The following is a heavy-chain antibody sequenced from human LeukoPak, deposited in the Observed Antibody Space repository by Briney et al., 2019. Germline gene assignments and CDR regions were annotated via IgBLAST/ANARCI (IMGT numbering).Heavy chain of an antibody. CDR1: GYTFTSYG. V-gene: IGHV1-18*01. Sequence: ASVKVSCKASGYTFTSYGISWVRQAPGQGLEWMGWISAYNGNTNYAQKLQGRVTMTTDTSTSTAYMELRSLRSDDTALYYCAKDIEWRLIVGAFDIWGEGTMVTVSS. D-gene: IGHD3-22*01. CDR3: AKDIEWRLIVGAFDI. CDR2: ISAYNGNT. J-gene: IGHJ3*02.